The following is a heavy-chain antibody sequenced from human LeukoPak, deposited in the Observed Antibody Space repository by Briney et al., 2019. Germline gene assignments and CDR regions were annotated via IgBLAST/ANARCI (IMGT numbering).Heavy chain of an antibody. V-gene: IGHV4-39*07. CDR1: DGSFNSRSYY. Sequence: SETLSLTCTVSDGSFNSRSYYWGWIRQPPGKGLEWIASIYYSGTTFYNPSLKSRVTMSLDTSKNQFYLKLTSVTAADTAVYFCARVYGAYASRPLDNWGQGTLVTVSS. J-gene: IGHJ4*02. CDR3: ARVYGAYASRPLDN. CDR2: IYYSGTT. D-gene: IGHD4-17*01.